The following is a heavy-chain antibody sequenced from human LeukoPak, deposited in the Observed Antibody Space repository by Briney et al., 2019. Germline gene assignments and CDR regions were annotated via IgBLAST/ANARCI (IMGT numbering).Heavy chain of an antibody. J-gene: IGHJ3*02. Sequence: SGGSLRLSCAASGFTFTNYAMQWVRQAPGKGLEWVAIISFDGTNKDYADYVKGRFTISRDNSENTLFLQMKSLRAEDTAVYYCTREGYFAFDIWGQGTMVTVSS. V-gene: IGHV3-30-3*01. D-gene: IGHD3-22*01. CDR2: ISFDGTNK. CDR3: TREGYFAFDI. CDR1: GFTFTNYA.